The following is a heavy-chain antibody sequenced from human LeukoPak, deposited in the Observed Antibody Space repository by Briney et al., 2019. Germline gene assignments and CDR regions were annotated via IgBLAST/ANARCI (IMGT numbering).Heavy chain of an antibody. CDR3: ARTYNCGGDCYYFDY. Sequence: GGSLRLSCAASGFTFSRYGMHWVRQAPGKGLEWVAVIAHEGSYKDYADSVKGRFTISRDNSKNTLYLQMNSLRAEDTAVYYCARTYNCGGDCYYFDYWGQGTLVTVSS. CDR2: IAHEGSYK. D-gene: IGHD2-21*02. J-gene: IGHJ4*02. V-gene: IGHV3-30*03. CDR1: GFTFSRYG.